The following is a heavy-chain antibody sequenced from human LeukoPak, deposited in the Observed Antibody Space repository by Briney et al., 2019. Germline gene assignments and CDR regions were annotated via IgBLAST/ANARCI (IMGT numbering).Heavy chain of an antibody. CDR1: GFTFSNYW. Sequence: GGSLRLSCAASGFTFSNYWMSWVRQAPGKGLEWVANIREDGSEEYYVDSVKGQFTISRDNAKNSLFLQMDSLRAEDTAVYYCARDLAGHYYGSGSSFDYWGQGTLVTVS. V-gene: IGHV3-7*01. D-gene: IGHD3-10*01. J-gene: IGHJ4*02. CDR2: IREDGSEE. CDR3: ARDLAGHYYGSGSSFDY.